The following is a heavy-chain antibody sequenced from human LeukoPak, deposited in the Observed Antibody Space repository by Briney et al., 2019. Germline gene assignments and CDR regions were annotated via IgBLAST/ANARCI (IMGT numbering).Heavy chain of an antibody. J-gene: IGHJ3*02. V-gene: IGHV3-23*01. CDR3: APRRGAFDI. Sequence: GALRLSCSASGFTLFSHWMSWGRPAPGKGLEWVSAISGSGGSTYYADSVKGRFTISRDNSKNTLYLQMNSLRAEDTAVYYCAPRRGAFDIWGQGTMVTVSS. D-gene: IGHD3-10*01. CDR2: ISGSGGST. CDR1: GFTLFSHW.